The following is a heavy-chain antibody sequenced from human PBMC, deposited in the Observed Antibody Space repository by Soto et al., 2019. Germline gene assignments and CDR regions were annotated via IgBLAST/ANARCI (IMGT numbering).Heavy chain of an antibody. J-gene: IGHJ5*02. CDR3: AREQSDDNYFDP. V-gene: IGHV4-61*08. CDR2: IHYSGGT. CDR1: GAALSSGGNF. D-gene: IGHD6-19*01. Sequence: ETLSLTCTVSGAALSSGGNFYPWVRQPPGSGLERLGYIHYSGGTNYNPSLKSRATRALDKYKSQFSLRRISVTAADTAVYYCAREQSDDNYFDPWGQGTLVTVS.